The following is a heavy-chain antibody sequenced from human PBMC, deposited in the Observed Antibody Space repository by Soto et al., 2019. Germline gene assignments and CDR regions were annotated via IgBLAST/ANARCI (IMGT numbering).Heavy chain of an antibody. D-gene: IGHD3-3*01. CDR2: ISYDGSNK. CDR3: ARGRGIFGVVITDYYYYGMDV. V-gene: IGHV3-30*19. CDR1: GFTFSSYG. J-gene: IGHJ6*02. Sequence: QVQLVESGGGVVQPGRSLRLSCAASGFTFSSYGMHWVRQAPGKGLEWVAVISYDGSNKYYADSVKGRFTISRDNSKNTLYLQMNSLRAEDTAVYYCARGRGIFGVVITDYYYYGMDVWGQGTTVTVSS.